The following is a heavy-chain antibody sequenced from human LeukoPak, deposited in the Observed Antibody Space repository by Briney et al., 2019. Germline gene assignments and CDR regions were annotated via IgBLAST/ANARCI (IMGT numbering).Heavy chain of an antibody. J-gene: IGHJ6*02. V-gene: IGHV6-1*01. CDR3: ARGDYGSGEYYYYYGMDD. Sequence: SQTLSLTCAISGDSVSSKSAAWNWIRQSPSRGLEWLGRTYYRSKWYNDYAVSVKSRITINPDTSKNQFSLQLNSVTPEDTAVYYCARGDYGSGEYYYYYGMDDWGQGTTVTVYS. D-gene: IGHD3-10*01. CDR1: GDSVSSKSAA. CDR2: TYYRSKWYN.